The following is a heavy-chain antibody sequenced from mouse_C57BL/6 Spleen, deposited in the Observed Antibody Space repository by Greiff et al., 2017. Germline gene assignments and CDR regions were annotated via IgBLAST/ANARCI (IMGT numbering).Heavy chain of an antibody. CDR3: ARYYGSSYEYYFDY. Sequence: VQLQQSGPELVKPGASVKISCKASGYSFTDYYMNWVKQSNGKSLEWIGVINPNYGTTSYNQKFKGKATLTVDQSSSTAYMQLNSLTSEDSAVYYCARYYGSSYEYYFDYWGQGTTLTVSS. V-gene: IGHV1-39*01. J-gene: IGHJ2*01. CDR2: INPNYGTT. CDR1: GYSFTDYY. D-gene: IGHD1-1*01.